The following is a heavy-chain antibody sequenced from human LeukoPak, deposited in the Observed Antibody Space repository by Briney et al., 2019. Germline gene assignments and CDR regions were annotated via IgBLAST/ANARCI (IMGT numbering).Heavy chain of an antibody. Sequence: VASVKASCKASGYTFTNYGISWVRQAPGQGLEWMGWISAYNGNTNYAQKLQGRVTMTTDTSTSTAYMELRSLRSDDTAVYYCARSLSIVVVPAFDYWGQGTLVTVSS. CDR2: ISAYNGNT. V-gene: IGHV1-18*01. CDR1: GYTFTNYG. J-gene: IGHJ4*02. D-gene: IGHD2-2*01. CDR3: ARSLSIVVVPAFDY.